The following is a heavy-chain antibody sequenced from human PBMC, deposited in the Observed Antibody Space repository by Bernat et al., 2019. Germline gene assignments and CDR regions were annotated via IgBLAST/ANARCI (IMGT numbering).Heavy chain of an antibody. CDR1: GGSISSSSYY. J-gene: IGHJ4*02. V-gene: IGHV4-39*01. Sequence: QVQLQESGPGLVKPSQTLSLTCTVSGGSISSSSYYWGWIRQPPGKGLEWIGSIYYSGSTYYNPSLKSRVTISVDTSKNQFSLKLSSVTAADTAVYYCARSVGTTVVTVIDYWGQGTLVTVSS. CDR2: IYYSGST. D-gene: IGHD4-23*01. CDR3: ARSVGTTVVTVIDY.